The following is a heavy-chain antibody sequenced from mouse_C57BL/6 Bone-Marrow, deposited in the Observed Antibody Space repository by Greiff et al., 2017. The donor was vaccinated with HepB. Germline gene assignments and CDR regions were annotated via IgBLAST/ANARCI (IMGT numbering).Heavy chain of an antibody. CDR1: GFTFSDAW. Sequence: EVKVEESGGGLVQPGGSMKLSCAASGFTFSDAWMDWVRQSPEKGLEWVAEIRNKANNHATYYAESVKGRFTISRDDSKCSVYLQMNSLRAENTGIYYCTRRGTTVVANFDYWGQGTTLTVSS. CDR2: IRNKANNHAT. J-gene: IGHJ2*01. V-gene: IGHV6-6*01. D-gene: IGHD1-1*01. CDR3: TRRGTTVVANFDY.